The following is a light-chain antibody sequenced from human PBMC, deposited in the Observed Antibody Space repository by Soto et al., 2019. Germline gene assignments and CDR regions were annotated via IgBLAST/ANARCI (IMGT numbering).Light chain of an antibody. CDR1: QTVGNY. Sequence: IQMTQSPSSLPASFGDSVHITCRASQTVGNYLNWYQQRPGKAPNLLISAASTLQSGVPSRFSGSGSGTDFTLTITSLQPEDFATYYCQQCYNTPRTFGQGTKVDIK. J-gene: IGKJ1*01. CDR3: QQCYNTPRT. V-gene: IGKV1-39*01. CDR2: AAS.